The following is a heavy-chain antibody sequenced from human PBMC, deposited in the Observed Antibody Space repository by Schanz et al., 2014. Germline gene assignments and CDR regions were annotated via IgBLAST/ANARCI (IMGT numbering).Heavy chain of an antibody. CDR3: ARDRGYCSGGSCLTFDY. D-gene: IGHD2-15*01. V-gene: IGHV3-30*19. CDR1: GFTVSSDH. CDR2: ISYDGSNK. Sequence: ESGGGFVQPGGSLGLSCVVSGFTVSSDHMSWVRQAPGKGLEWVAVISYDGSNKYYADSVKGRFTISRDNSKNTLYLQMNTLRAEDTAVYYCARDRGYCSGGSCLTFDYWGQGTLVTVSS. J-gene: IGHJ4*02.